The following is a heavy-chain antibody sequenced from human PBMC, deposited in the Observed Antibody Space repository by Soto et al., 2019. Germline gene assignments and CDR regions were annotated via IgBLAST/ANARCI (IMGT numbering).Heavy chain of an antibody. D-gene: IGHD3-16*01. CDR3: ARVPQVGGSYYYYMDV. Sequence: SETLSLTCTVYGGSISSYYWSWIRQPPGKGLEWIGYIYYSGSTNYNPSLKSRVTISVDTSKNQFSLKLSSVTAADTAVYYCARVPQVGGSYYYYMDVWGKGTTVTVSS. V-gene: IGHV4-59*01. J-gene: IGHJ6*03. CDR1: GGSISSYY. CDR2: IYYSGST.